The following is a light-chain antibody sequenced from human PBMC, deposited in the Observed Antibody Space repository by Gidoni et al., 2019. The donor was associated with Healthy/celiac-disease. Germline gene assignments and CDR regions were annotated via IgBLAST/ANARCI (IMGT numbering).Light chain of an antibody. Sequence: DIQMTQPPSTLSASVGDRVTITCRASQSISSWLAWYQQKPGKAPKLLIYDASSLESGVPSRFSGSGSGTEFTLTIISLQPDDFATYYCQQYNSDWTFXQXTKVEIK. V-gene: IGKV1-5*01. J-gene: IGKJ1*01. CDR2: DAS. CDR3: QQYNSDWT. CDR1: QSISSW.